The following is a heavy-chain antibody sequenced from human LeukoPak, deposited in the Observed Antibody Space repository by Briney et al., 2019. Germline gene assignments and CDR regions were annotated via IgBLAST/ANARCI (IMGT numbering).Heavy chain of an antibody. D-gene: IGHD1-7*01. CDR3: ARAEAGTTDGNYYYYYMDV. V-gene: IGHV1-69*04. CDR1: GGTFSSYA. Sequence: GASVKVSCKASGGTFSSYAISWVRQAPGQGLEWMGRIIPILGIANYAQKFQGRVTITADESTSTAYMELSSLRSEDTAVYYCARAEAGTTDGNYYYYYMDVWGKGTTVTVSS. J-gene: IGHJ6*03. CDR2: IIPILGIA.